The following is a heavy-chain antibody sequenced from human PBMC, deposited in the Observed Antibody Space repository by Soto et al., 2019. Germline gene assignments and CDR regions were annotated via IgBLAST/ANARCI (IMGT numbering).Heavy chain of an antibody. CDR1: GFTFSVYA. V-gene: IGHV3-23*01. J-gene: IGHJ4*02. CDR3: AKLFSGFGKWELLGFDY. D-gene: IGHD1-26*01. CDR2: ISGSDGTT. Sequence: GGSLRLSCAASGFTFSVYAMSWVRQAPGKGLEWVSAISGSDGTTYYADSVQGRFTISRDNSKNTLYLQMNSLRAEDTAVYYCAKLFSGFGKWELLGFDYWGQGTLVTVSS.